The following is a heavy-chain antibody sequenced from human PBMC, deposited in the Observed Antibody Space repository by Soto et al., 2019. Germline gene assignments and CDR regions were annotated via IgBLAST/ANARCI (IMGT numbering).Heavy chain of an antibody. CDR1: GFTFSSYS. CDR2: ISSGSSYI. Sequence: SLRLSCAASGFTFSSYSMNWVRQAPGKGLEWVSSISSGSSYIYYADSVRGRFTISRDNAKNSLYLQMNSLRADDTAVYYCGRSFPYLYYYDKPAYGMDVWGQGTTVTVSS. J-gene: IGHJ6*02. D-gene: IGHD3-22*01. V-gene: IGHV3-21*01. CDR3: GRSFPYLYYYDKPAYGMDV.